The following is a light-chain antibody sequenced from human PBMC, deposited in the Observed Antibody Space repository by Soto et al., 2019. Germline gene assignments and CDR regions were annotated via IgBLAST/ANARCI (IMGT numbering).Light chain of an antibody. CDR2: LPS. CDR3: QQYYSTPFT. V-gene: IGKV4-1*01. Sequence: DIVMTQSPDSLAVSLGERATLNCKSSQSVLYSSNNKNYLAWYQQKPGQPPKLLIYLPSTRESGVPDRFSGSASGTDFTLTISSLQAEDVAVYYCQQYYSTPFTFGPGTKVDIK. CDR1: QSVLYSSNNKNY. J-gene: IGKJ3*01.